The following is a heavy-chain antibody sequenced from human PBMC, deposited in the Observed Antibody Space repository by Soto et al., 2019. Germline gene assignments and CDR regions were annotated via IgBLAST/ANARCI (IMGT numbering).Heavy chain of an antibody. CDR1: GFTFSSYG. CDR2: ISYDGSNK. J-gene: IGHJ6*02. V-gene: IGHV3-30*18. CDR3: AKDQQLPGYYGMDV. D-gene: IGHD6-13*01. Sequence: QVQLVESGGGVVQPGRSLRLSCAASGFTFSSYGMHWVRQAPGKGLEWVAVISYDGSNKYYADSVKGRFTISRDNSKNTPYLQMNSLRAEDTAVYYCAKDQQLPGYYGMDVWGQGTTVTVSS.